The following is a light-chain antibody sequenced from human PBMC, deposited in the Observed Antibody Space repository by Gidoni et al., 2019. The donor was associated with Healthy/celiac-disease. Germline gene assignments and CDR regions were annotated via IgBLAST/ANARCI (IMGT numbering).Light chain of an antibody. CDR1: SLRSYY. V-gene: IGLV3-19*01. J-gene: IGLJ3*02. Sequence: SSELTQDPAVSVAFGQTVRITCQGDSLRSYYASWYQQKPGQAPVLVIYGKNNRPSGIPDRFSGSSSGNTASLTITGAQAEDEADYYCNSRDSSGNHQVFGGGTKLTV. CDR3: NSRDSSGNHQV. CDR2: GKN.